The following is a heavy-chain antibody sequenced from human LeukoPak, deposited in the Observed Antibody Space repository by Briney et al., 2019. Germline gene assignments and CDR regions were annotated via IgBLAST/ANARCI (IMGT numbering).Heavy chain of an antibody. D-gene: IGHD2-2*02. CDR1: GFTFSSYW. CDR3: ARDVVVVPAAIPGLYYYYGMDV. CDR2: IKQDGSGK. Sequence: GGSLRLSCAASGFTFSSYWMSWVRQAPGKGLEWVANIKQDGSGKYYVDSVKGRFTISRDNAKNSLYLQMNSLRAEDTAVYYCARDVVVVPAAIPGLYYYYGMDVWGQGTTVTVSS. J-gene: IGHJ6*02. V-gene: IGHV3-7*01.